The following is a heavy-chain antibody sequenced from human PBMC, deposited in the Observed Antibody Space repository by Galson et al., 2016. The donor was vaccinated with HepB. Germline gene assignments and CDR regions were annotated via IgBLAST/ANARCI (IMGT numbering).Heavy chain of an antibody. J-gene: IGHJ4*02. D-gene: IGHD2-21*01. CDR3: AKDLWRRGFLDH. CDR1: GFTFSDFG. Sequence: SLRLSCAASGFTFSDFGMHWVRQAPGKGLEWVALISYDGSNEYYSDSVKGRFTISRDDSKNTMYLQMNRVRLEDTAVYYCAKDLWRRGFLDHWGQGTLVTVSS. V-gene: IGHV3-30*18. CDR2: ISYDGSNE.